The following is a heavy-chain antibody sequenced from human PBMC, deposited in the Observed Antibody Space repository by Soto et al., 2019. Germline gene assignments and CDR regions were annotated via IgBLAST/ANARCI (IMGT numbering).Heavy chain of an antibody. CDR2: IWYDGSNK. CDR1: GFTFSSYG. CDR3: ARDTWSMDV. J-gene: IGHJ6*02. Sequence: QVQLVESGGGVVQPGRSLRLSCAASGFTFSSYGMHWVRQAPGKGLEWVAVIWYDGSNKYYADSVKGRFTISRDDSRNTVYLQMNSLSAEDTAVYYCARDTWSMDVWGQGTTVNVSS. D-gene: IGHD1-1*01. V-gene: IGHV3-33*01.